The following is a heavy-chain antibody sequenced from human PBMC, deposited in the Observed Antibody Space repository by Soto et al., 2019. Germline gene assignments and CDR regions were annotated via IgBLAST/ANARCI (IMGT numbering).Heavy chain of an antibody. D-gene: IGHD3-10*01. J-gene: IGHJ6*02. CDR1: GFIFSNYA. V-gene: IGHV3-23*01. CDR2: ISGSSYST. CDR3: AKGPMITMVRGASGMDV. Sequence: PGGSLRLSCAASGFIFSNYAMNWVRQAPGKGLEWVSGISGSSYSTYYADSVKGRFTISRDNSKNTLYLQMNSLRAEDTAVYYCAKGPMITMVRGASGMDVWGQGTTVTVSS.